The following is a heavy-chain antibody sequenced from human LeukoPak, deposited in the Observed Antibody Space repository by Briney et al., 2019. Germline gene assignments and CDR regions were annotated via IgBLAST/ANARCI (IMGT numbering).Heavy chain of an antibody. D-gene: IGHD3-10*01. CDR3: ARGLVTMVRVNYFDY. Sequence: PSETLSLTCTVSGGSISSSSYYWGWIRQPPGKGLEWIGSIYYSGSTYYNPSLKSRVIISVDTSKNQFSLKLSSVTAADTAVYYCARGLVTMVRVNYFDYWGQGTLVTVSS. CDR2: IYYSGST. V-gene: IGHV4-39*07. J-gene: IGHJ4*02. CDR1: GGSISSSSYY.